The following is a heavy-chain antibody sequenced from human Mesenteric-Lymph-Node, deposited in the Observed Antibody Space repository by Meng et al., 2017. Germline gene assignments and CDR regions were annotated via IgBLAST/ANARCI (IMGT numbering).Heavy chain of an antibody. V-gene: IGHV4-61*02. CDR3: ARVGAAAGTWWGY. CDR2: IYTTGGT. CDR1: GDSINSGNYY. Sequence: SETLSLTCTVSGDSINSGNYYWSWIRQPAGKGLEWIGRIYTTGGTDYSPSLKSRVTISLDTSRNQFSLQLSSVTASDTAVYYCARVGAAAGTWWGYWGQGTLITVSS. J-gene: IGHJ4*02. D-gene: IGHD6-13*01.